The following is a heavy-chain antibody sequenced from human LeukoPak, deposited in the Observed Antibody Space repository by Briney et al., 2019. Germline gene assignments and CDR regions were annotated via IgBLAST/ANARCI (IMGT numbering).Heavy chain of an antibody. J-gene: IGHJ4*02. CDR1: AASISNYY. D-gene: IGHD3-22*01. Sequence: SETLSLTCAVSAASISNYYWGWIRQAPGKGLEWIGYISTSGSTNYNPSLKSRVSISLDTSKNRFSLNLNFVTAADTAVYYCASPRSGYRYTFDYWGQGALVTVSS. V-gene: IGHV4-4*09. CDR2: ISTSGST. CDR3: ASPRSGYRYTFDY.